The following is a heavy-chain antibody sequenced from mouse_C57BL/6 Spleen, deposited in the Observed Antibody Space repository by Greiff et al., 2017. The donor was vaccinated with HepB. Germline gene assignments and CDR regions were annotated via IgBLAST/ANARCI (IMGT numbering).Heavy chain of an antibody. CDR3: ARSTMITYFDY. Sequence: EVQGVESGGGLVKPGGSLKLSCAASGFTFSSYAMSWVRQTPEKRLEWVATISDGGSYTYYPDNVKGRFTISRDNAKNNLYLQMSHLKSEDTAMYYCARSTMITYFDYWGQGTTLTVSS. V-gene: IGHV5-4*01. CDR1: GFTFSSYA. D-gene: IGHD2-4*01. CDR2: ISDGGSYT. J-gene: IGHJ2*01.